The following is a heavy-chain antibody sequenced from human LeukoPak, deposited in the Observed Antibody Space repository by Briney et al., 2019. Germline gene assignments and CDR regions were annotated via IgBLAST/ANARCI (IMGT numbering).Heavy chain of an antibody. V-gene: IGHV4-4*07. CDR2: IYSNGDT. CDR3: GGYGSGIYYPYT. D-gene: IGHD3-10*01. CDR1: GGSINSYS. J-gene: IGHJ4*02. Sequence: SETLSLTCTVPGGSINSYSWSWIRQPAGKGLEWIGRIYSNGDTNYNPSLNTRVSMSVDTSKNQFSLWLTSVTAADTAVYFCGGYGSGIYYPYTWGQGTLVTISS.